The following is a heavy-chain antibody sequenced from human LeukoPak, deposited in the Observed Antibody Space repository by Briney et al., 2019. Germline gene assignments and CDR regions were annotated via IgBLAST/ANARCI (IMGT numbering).Heavy chain of an antibody. V-gene: IGHV3-11*04. CDR3: ATTWIAAGYYYYYMDV. Sequence: GGSLRLSCAASGFTFSDYYMSWIRQAPGKGLEWVSYISSSGSTIYYADSVKGRFTISRDNAKNSLYLQMNSLRAEDTAVYYCATTWIAAGYYYYYMDVWGKGTTVTVSS. D-gene: IGHD6-13*01. CDR2: ISSSGSTI. J-gene: IGHJ6*03. CDR1: GFTFSDYY.